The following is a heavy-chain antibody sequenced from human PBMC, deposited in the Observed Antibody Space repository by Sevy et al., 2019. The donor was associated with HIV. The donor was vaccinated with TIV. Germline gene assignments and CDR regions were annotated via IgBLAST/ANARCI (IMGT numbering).Heavy chain of an antibody. CDR3: VRGQIIDSSRWYNWFDP. D-gene: IGHD6-13*01. Sequence: SETLSLTCTVSGGSISSYYWSWIRQPPGKGLEWIGYIYYSGSTNYNPSLKSRVTISIDTSKNQFSLKLSSVTAADTAVYYCVRGQIIDSSRWYNWFDPWGQGTLVTVSS. V-gene: IGHV4-59*13. CDR1: GGSISSYY. CDR2: IYYSGST. J-gene: IGHJ5*02.